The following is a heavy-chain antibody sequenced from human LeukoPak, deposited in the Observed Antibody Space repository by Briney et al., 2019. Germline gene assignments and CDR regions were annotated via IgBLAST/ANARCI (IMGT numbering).Heavy chain of an antibody. CDR1: GGSFSGYY. D-gene: IGHD1-26*01. CDR3: AREPKFWGSGSYPFDY. CDR2: INHSGGT. Sequence: PSETLSLTCAVYGGSFSGYYWSWIRQPPGKGLEWIGEINHSGGTNYNPSLKSRVTISVDTSKNQFSLKLSSVTAADTAVYYCAREPKFWGSGSYPFDYWGQGTLVTVSS. J-gene: IGHJ4*02. V-gene: IGHV4-34*01.